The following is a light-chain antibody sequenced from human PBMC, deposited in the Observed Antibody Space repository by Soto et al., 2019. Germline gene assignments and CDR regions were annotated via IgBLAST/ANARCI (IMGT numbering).Light chain of an antibody. CDR3: QQYHNWPTQYT. CDR1: QSVASN. V-gene: IGKV3-15*01. CDR2: GAS. J-gene: IGKJ2*01. Sequence: DIVMTQSPASLSVSPGDGATLSCRASQSVASNVAWYQQKPGQGPRLLIHGASTRAVGVPARFSGSGSGTDFTLTISRLQSEDFAVYYWQQYHNWPTQYTFGQGTKLQIK.